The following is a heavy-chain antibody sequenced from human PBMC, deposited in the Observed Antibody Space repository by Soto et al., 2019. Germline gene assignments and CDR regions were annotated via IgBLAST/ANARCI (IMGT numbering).Heavy chain of an antibody. Sequence: PGGSLRLSCAASGFTFSSYEMNWVRQAPGKGLEWVSYITGSGNTIYYADSVKGRFTISRDNAKNSMYLQMNSLRAEDTAVYYCARGGSYFEYWGKGTLVNGSA. CDR1: GFTFSSYE. D-gene: IGHD1-26*01. CDR2: ITGSGNTI. V-gene: IGHV3-48*03. J-gene: IGHJ4*02. CDR3: ARGGSYFEY.